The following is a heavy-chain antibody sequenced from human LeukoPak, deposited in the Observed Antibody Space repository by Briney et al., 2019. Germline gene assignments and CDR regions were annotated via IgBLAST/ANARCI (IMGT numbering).Heavy chain of an antibody. Sequence: GGSLRLSCAASGFTFSSYAMTWVRQAPGKGLEWVSSISSSSSYIYYADSLKGRFTISRDNAKNSLYLQMNSLRAEDTAVYYCAKNGGWYAFDIWGQGTMVTVSS. CDR2: ISSSSSYI. CDR1: GFTFSSYA. D-gene: IGHD1-1*01. CDR3: AKNGGWYAFDI. J-gene: IGHJ3*02. V-gene: IGHV3-21*01.